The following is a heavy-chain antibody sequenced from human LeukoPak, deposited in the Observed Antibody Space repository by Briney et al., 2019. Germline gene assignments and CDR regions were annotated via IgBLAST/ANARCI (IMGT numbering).Heavy chain of an antibody. V-gene: IGHV3-7*01. CDR3: ASEIWWRFDH. D-gene: IGHD5-12*01. Sequence: GGSLRLSCSASGFTFSSYWMSWVRQAPGRGLECVAKIKPDGSDKYYVDSVRGRFTISRDNSKNSLYLHLNSLRAEDTAEYYCASEIWWRFDHWGQGSLVTVSS. CDR2: IKPDGSDK. J-gene: IGHJ4*02. CDR1: GFTFSSYW.